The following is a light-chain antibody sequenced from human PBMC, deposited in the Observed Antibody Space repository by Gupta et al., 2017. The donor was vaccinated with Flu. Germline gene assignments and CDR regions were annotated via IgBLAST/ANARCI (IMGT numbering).Light chain of an antibody. CDR1: SSKIGAGSD. CDR3: QAHRV. Sequence: GASGQRGTISCTGRSSKIGAGSDVHGYQQLHGTDPKILIYGNRNRPSGVPDRFSGSKSGTSASLAITGLQDEDEADDYGQAHRVFGGGTKLTVL. V-gene: IGLV1-40*01. CDR2: GNR. J-gene: IGLJ3*02.